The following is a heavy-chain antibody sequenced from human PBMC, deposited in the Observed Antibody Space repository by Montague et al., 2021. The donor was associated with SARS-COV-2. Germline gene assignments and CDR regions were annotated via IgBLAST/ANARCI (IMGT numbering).Heavy chain of an antibody. CDR2: IYYSGTT. CDR3: ARGTYTSGWFQQFDY. CDR1: GGSISSSNYY. V-gene: IGHV4-39*01. D-gene: IGHD6-19*01. Sequence: SETLSLTCTVSGGSISSSNYYWGWIRQPPGKGLEWIGSIYYSGTTYYXPSLQSRVTISVDTSKKQFSLKLRSVTAADTAVYYCARGTYTSGWFQQFDYWGQGTLVTVSS. J-gene: IGHJ4*02.